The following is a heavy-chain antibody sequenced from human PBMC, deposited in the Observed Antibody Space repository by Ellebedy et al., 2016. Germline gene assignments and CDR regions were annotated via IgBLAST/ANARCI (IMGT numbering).Heavy chain of an antibody. CDR3: AREATVAGLDY. Sequence: SETLSLTXTVSGGSISSYYWSWIRQPPGKGLEWIGYIYYSGSTNYNPSLKSRVTISVDTSKNQFSLKLSSVTAADTAVYYCAREATVAGLDYWGQGTLVTVSS. V-gene: IGHV4-59*01. D-gene: IGHD6-19*01. CDR2: IYYSGST. CDR1: GGSISSYY. J-gene: IGHJ4*02.